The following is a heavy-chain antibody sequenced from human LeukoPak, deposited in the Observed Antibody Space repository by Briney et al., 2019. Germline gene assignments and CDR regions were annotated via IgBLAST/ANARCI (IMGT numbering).Heavy chain of an antibody. Sequence: GRSLRLSCAASGITFSSYGMHWVRQAPGKGLEWVAVISYDGSNKYYADSVKGRFTISRDNSKNTLYLQMNSLRAEDTAVYYCAKAGDCSSTSCSYYFDYWGQGTLVTVSS. J-gene: IGHJ4*02. CDR3: AKAGDCSSTSCSYYFDY. D-gene: IGHD2-2*01. CDR1: GITFSSYG. V-gene: IGHV3-30*18. CDR2: ISYDGSNK.